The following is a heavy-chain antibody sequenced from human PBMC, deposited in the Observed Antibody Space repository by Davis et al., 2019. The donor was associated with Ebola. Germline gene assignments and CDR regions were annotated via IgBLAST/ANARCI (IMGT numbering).Heavy chain of an antibody. Sequence: AASVKVSCKASGYTFTSYGISWVRQAPGQGLEWMGWISAYNGNTNYAQKLQGRVTMTTDTSTSTAYMELRSLRSDDTAVYYCASGALNDYIWGSYPYVGDYWGQGTLVTVSS. D-gene: IGHD3-16*02. V-gene: IGHV1-18*01. J-gene: IGHJ4*02. CDR3: ASGALNDYIWGSYPYVGDY. CDR1: GYTFTSYG. CDR2: ISAYNGNT.